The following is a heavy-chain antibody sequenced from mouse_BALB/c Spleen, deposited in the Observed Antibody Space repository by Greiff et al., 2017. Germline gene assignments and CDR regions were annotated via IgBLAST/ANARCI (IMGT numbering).Heavy chain of an antibody. CDR1: GDSITSGY. V-gene: IGHV3-8*02. CDR2: ISYSGST. CDR3: APQRGGNYYAMDY. D-gene: IGHD2-1*01. J-gene: IGHJ4*01. Sequence: EVKLMESGPSLVKPSQTLSLTCSVTGDSITSGYWNWIRKFPGNKLEYMGYISYSGSTYYNPSLKSRISITRDTSKNQYYLQLNSVTTEDTATYYCAPQRGGNYYAMDYWGQGTSVTVSS.